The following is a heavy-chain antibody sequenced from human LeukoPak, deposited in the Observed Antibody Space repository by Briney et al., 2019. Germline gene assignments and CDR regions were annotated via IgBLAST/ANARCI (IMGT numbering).Heavy chain of an antibody. J-gene: IGHJ4*02. CDR2: VLFTGNT. D-gene: IGHD3-10*01. Sequence: SETLSLTCTVSGGSMSGAYWSWIRQPPGKGLEWIGYVLFTGNTNYNPSLGSRLTISVDTSRSQFSLKLSSVTAADTAVYYCARGPYDVLLWFGELLPPDYWGQGTLVTVSS. CDR3: ARGPYDVLLWFGELLPPDY. V-gene: IGHV4-59*08. CDR1: GGSMSGAY.